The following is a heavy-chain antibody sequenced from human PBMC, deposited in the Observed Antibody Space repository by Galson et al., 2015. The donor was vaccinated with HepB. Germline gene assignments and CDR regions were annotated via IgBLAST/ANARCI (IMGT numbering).Heavy chain of an antibody. V-gene: IGHV1-8*01. Sequence: SVKVSCKASGSTFTRYDMNWVRQAPGQGLEWMGWVNPNSFKTDYAQKFQGRVTLSSDTSITTAYMELSSLRSDDTAVYYCARRGFWSGLNDAFDLWGHGTMVTVSS. CDR2: VNPNSFKT. CDR1: GSTFTRYD. J-gene: IGHJ3*01. CDR3: ARRGFWSGLNDAFDL. D-gene: IGHD3-3*01.